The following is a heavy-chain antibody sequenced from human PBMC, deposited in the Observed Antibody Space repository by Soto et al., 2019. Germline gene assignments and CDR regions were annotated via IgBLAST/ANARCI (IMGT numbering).Heavy chain of an antibody. CDR3: ARDRGQLTDFHY. CDR2: INFDGSSI. J-gene: IGHJ4*02. V-gene: IGHV3-74*01. Sequence: GESLKISCSASGFTFSTYWMHWVRQAPGKGLVWVSRINFDGSSIFYADSVRGRFTISRDNAKNTLYLQMHSLRAEDTAIYYCARDRGQLTDFHYWGQGALVTVSS. CDR1: GFTFSTYW. D-gene: IGHD6-13*01.